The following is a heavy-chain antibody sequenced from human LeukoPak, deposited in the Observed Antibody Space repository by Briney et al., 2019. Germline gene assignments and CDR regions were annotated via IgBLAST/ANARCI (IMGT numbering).Heavy chain of an antibody. CDR1: GYTFTSYG. V-gene: IGHV1-18*01. J-gene: IGHJ3*02. Sequence: ASVKVSCKASGYTFTSYGISWVRQAPGQGLEWMGWSSAYNGNTNYAPKPQGRVTMTTDTSASTANMELRSLRSDDTAVYYCASDYGSGTNWGAFDIWGQGTMVTVSS. CDR3: ASDYGSGTNWGAFDI. D-gene: IGHD3-10*01. CDR2: SSAYNGNT.